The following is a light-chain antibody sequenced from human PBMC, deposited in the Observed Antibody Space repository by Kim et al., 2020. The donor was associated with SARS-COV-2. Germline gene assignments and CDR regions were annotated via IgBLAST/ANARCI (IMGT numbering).Light chain of an antibody. Sequence: VALGQTVRITCKGDSLRKYYTTWYQQKARQAPVLVFYAKDKRPSGVPDRFSGSTSGNTASLTITGAQAADEADYYCTSRDSRGKVVFGGGTKVTVL. V-gene: IGLV3-19*01. CDR1: SLRKYY. CDR3: TSRDSRGKVV. J-gene: IGLJ2*01. CDR2: AKD.